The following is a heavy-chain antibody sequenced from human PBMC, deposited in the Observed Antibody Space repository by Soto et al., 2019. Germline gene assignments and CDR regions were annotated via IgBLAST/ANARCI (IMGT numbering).Heavy chain of an antibody. V-gene: IGHV5-10-1*01. CDR3: ARLSSSSWYYYYGLDI. D-gene: IGHD6-13*01. CDR2: IDPSDSYT. J-gene: IGHJ6*01. Sequence: GEDLKISCKGSGYSFTSYSISWVRQMPGKSLEWVGRIDPSDSYTNYSPSFQGHVTISADKSISTAYLQWSSLKASDTAMYYCARLSSSSWYYYYGLDICGQGTTAIVSS. CDR1: GYSFTSYS.